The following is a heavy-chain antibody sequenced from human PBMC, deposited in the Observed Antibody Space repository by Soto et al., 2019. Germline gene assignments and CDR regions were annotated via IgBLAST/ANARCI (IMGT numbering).Heavy chain of an antibody. J-gene: IGHJ6*02. D-gene: IGHD2-2*01. V-gene: IGHV3-21*01. Sequence: GSLRLSCAASGFTFSSYSMNWVRQAPGKGLEWVSSISSSSSYIYYADSVKGRFTISRDNAKNSLYLQMNSLRAEDTAVYYCAREYCSSTSCTWGGYYYYGMDVWGQGTTVTVSS. CDR2: ISSSSSYI. CDR3: AREYCSSTSCTWGGYYYYGMDV. CDR1: GFTFSSYS.